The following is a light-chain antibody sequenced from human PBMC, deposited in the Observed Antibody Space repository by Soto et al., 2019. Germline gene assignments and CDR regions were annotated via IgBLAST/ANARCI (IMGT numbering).Light chain of an antibody. CDR2: AAS. CDR1: QTVITY. Sequence: EFVLTQSPATLSLSPGERATLSCRASQTVITYLAWYQQKPGQAPRLLIYAASSRATGISDRFSGSGSETDFTFTIRRLEPEDFAVYYCQQYGSSPFTFGPGTKVDLK. CDR3: QQYGSSPFT. J-gene: IGKJ3*01. V-gene: IGKV3-20*01.